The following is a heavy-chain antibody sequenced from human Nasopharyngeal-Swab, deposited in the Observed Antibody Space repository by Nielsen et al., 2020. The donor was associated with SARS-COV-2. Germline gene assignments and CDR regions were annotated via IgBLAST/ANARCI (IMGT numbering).Heavy chain of an antibody. J-gene: IGHJ3*02. V-gene: IGHV3-11*01. CDR3: ARKVALDI. Sequence: GGSLRLSCAASGFTVSGYYISWIRQAPGKGLEWIAYINPGGDVIAYADSVQGRFSISRDSATTSVYLQMNSLRTDDTAVYFCARKVALDIWGQGTVVTVSS. CDR2: INPGGDVI. CDR1: GFTVSGYY.